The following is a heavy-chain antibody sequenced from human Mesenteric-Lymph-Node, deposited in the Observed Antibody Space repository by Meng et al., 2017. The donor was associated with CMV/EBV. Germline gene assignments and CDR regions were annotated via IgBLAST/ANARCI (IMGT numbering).Heavy chain of an antibody. D-gene: IGHD1-14*01. CDR3: AREGRFSHHGASDI. CDR1: GFTVSSNY. Sequence: GESLKISCAASGFTVSSNYMSWVRQAPGKGLEWVSVIYSGGSTYYADSVKGRFTISRDNSKNTLYLQMNSLRAEDTAVYYCAREGRFSHHGASDIWGRGTMVTVSS. V-gene: IGHV3-53*01. CDR2: IYSGGST. J-gene: IGHJ3*02.